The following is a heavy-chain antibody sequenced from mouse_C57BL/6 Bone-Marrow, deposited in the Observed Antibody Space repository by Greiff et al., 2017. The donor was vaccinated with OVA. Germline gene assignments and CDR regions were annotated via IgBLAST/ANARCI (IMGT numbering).Heavy chain of an antibody. V-gene: IGHV5-17*01. CDR3: DGDAMDY. Sequence: EVNVVESGGGLVKPGGSLKLSCAASGFTFSDYGMHWVRQAPEKGLEWVAYISRGSSTIYYADTVKGRSTISRDNVQSTLFRQMTSLRYEDAAMYYCDGDAMDYWGQGTSVTVSS. CDR1: GFTFSDYG. CDR2: ISRGSSTI. J-gene: IGHJ4*01.